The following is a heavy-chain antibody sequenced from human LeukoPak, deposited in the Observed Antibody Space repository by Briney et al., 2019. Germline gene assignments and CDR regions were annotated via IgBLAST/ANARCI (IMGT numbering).Heavy chain of an antibody. D-gene: IGHD4-17*01. V-gene: IGHV1-18*01. CDR1: AYTFTSFG. Sequence: ASVKVSCKASAYTFTSFGVSWVRQAPGQGLEWMGWISAYNGNRHYAQKFQGRVTMTTDTSTSTAYMELRSLRSYDTAVYFCARDYGDNSYFFDYWGQGTLVTVSS. J-gene: IGHJ4*02. CDR3: ARDYGDNSYFFDY. CDR2: ISAYNGNR.